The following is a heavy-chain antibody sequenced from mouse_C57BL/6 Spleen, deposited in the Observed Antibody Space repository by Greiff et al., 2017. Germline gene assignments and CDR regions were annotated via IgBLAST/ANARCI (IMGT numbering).Heavy chain of an antibody. D-gene: IGHD2-3*01. V-gene: IGHV1-64*01. J-gene: IGHJ3*01. CDR1: GYTFTSYW. Sequence: QVQLQQPGAELVKPGASVKLSCKASGYTFTSYWMHWVKQRPGQGLEWIGMIHPNSGSTNYNEKFKSKATLTVDKSSSTAYMQLSSLTSEDSAVYYCARLDYDGYPLAYWGQGTLVTVSA. CDR2: IHPNSGST. CDR3: ARLDYDGYPLAY.